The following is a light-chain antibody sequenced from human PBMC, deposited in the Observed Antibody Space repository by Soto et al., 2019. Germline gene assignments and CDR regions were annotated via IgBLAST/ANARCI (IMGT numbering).Light chain of an antibody. CDR2: AAS. CDR1: QGISSD. CDR3: LQDYNYPWT. J-gene: IGKJ1*01. V-gene: IGKV1-6*01. Sequence: AIQMTQSPSSLSASVGDRVTITCRASQGISSDLGWYQQKPGKAPKLLISAASSLQSGVPSRFSGSGSGTDFTLTISSLQPEDFATYYCLQDYNYPWTFGQGTKVEIK.